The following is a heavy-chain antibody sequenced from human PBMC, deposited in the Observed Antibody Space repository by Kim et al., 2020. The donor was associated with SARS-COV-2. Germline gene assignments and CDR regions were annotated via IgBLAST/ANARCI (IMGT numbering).Heavy chain of an antibody. CDR1: GFTFSSYE. Sequence: GGSLRLSCAASGFTFSSYEMNWVRQAPGKGLEWVSYISSSGSTIYYADSVKGRFTISRDNAKNSLYLQMNSLRAEDTAVYYCARVWMGASSSWQRYNWFDPWGQGTLVTVSS. V-gene: IGHV3-48*03. J-gene: IGHJ5*02. D-gene: IGHD6-13*01. CDR3: ARVWMGASSSWQRYNWFDP. CDR2: ISSSGSTI.